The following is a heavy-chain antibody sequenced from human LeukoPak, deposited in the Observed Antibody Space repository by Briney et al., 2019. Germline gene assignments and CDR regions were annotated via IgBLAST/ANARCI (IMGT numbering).Heavy chain of an antibody. CDR2: IAGRGDVT. CDR3: ARRRGIQDY. V-gene: IGHV3-23*01. Sequence: GGSLRLSCAASGFTFRSYAMNWVRLAPGKGLEWVSSIAGRGDVTYYADSVKGRFTISRDNSKNTLYLQMSSLRAEDTAVYYCARRRGIQDYWGQGTLVTVSS. CDR1: GFTFRSYA. J-gene: IGHJ4*02. D-gene: IGHD1-14*01.